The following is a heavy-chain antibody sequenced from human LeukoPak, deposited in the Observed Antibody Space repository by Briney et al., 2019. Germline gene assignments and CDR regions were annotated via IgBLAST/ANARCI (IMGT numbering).Heavy chain of an antibody. CDR2: VSSGGST. D-gene: IGHD2-2*01. Sequence: GGSLRLSCSASGFTFSTYTMHWVRQAPGKGLEYVSAVSSGGSTYYADSVKGRFTISRDNSGNTLYLQMSSLRTKDTAVYYCVKDLFGTGSTSRGFDSWGQRTLVTVSS. V-gene: IGHV3-64D*06. J-gene: IGHJ4*02. CDR1: GFTFSTYT. CDR3: VKDLFGTGSTSRGFDS.